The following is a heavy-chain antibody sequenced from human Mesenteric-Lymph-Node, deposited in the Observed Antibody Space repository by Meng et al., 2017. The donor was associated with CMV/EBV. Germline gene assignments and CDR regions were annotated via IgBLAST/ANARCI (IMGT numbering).Heavy chain of an antibody. D-gene: IGHD1-7*01. CDR1: GYTFSSYG. J-gene: IGHJ4*02. CDR2: ISAYNGNT. V-gene: IGHV1-18*01. CDR3: VGGGTTD. Sequence: VQLAQSGAVVTKQGASVKVSCKASGYTFSSYGINWVRQAPGQGXEWMGLISAYNGNTDYAQKLQGRVTMTTDTSTSTAYMELRSLRSDDTAVYYCVGGGTTDWGQGTLVTVSS.